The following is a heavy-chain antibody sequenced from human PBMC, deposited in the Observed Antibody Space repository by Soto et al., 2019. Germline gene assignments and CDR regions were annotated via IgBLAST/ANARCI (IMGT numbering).Heavy chain of an antibody. CDR2: IYTSGST. CDR3: AGSGGAVTYYDILTGSQTSGKYYYGMEV. Sequence: PSETLSLTCTVSGGSISSYYWSCIRQPAGKGLEWIGRIYTSGSTNYNPSLKSRVTMSVDTSKNQFSLKLSSVTAADTAGYYCAGSGGAVTYYDILTGSQTSGKYYYGMEVWGQGTTVTVSS. J-gene: IGHJ6*02. V-gene: IGHV4-4*07. D-gene: IGHD3-9*01. CDR1: GGSISSYY.